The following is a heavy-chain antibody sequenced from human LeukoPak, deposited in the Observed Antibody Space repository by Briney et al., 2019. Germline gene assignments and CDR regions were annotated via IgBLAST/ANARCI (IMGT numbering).Heavy chain of an antibody. D-gene: IGHD6-13*01. CDR2: ISYDGSDK. CDR1: GFAFSSYE. CDR3: VRRVPNNSSWYELFDY. J-gene: IGHJ4*02. V-gene: IGHV3-30*03. Sequence: GGSLRLSCAASGFAFSSYEMHWVRPAPGKGLEWVAVISYDGSDKYYVDSVKGRFTISRDNSKNTLYLQMNSLKAEDAAVYYCVRRVPNNSSWYELFDYWGQGTLVTVSS.